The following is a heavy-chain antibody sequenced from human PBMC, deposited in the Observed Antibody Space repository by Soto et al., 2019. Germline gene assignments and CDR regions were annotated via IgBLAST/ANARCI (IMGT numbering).Heavy chain of an antibody. CDR3: VRERGLSSFYGMDV. CDR1: GFTLTSYS. D-gene: IGHD3-10*02. CDR2: ISSSSSHI. Sequence: EVQLVESGGGLVKPGGSLRLSCAASGFTLTSYSMNWVRQAPGKGLEWVSSISSSSSHIYYADSVKGRFTISRDNAWNSVYLQMNSLRAEDTAVYYCVRERGLSSFYGMDVWGQGTTVTVSS. V-gene: IGHV3-21*02. J-gene: IGHJ6*02.